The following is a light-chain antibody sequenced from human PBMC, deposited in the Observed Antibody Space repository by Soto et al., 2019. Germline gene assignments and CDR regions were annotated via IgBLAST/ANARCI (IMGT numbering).Light chain of an antibody. V-gene: IGLV2-14*01. CDR2: EVS. CDR3: ASYTTSSTLE. CDR1: SSDVGAYNY. J-gene: IGLJ2*01. Sequence: QSALTQPASVSGSPGQSITISCTGTSSDVGAYNYVSWYQQHPGKAPKLMIYEVSNRPSGVSSRFSGSKSGNTASLTISGLQAEDEAGYYCASYTTSSTLEIGGGTKLTVL.